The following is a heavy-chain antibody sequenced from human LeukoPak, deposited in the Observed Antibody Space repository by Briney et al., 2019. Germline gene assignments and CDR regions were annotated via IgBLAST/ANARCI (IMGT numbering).Heavy chain of an antibody. CDR3: ARAGQWLASFDY. V-gene: IGHV4-34*01. Sequence: SETPSLTCAVYGGSFSGYYWSWIRQPPGKGLEWIGEINHSGSTNYNPSLKSRVTISVDTSKNQFSLKLSSVTAADTAVYYCARAGQWLASFDYWGQGTLVTVSS. CDR1: GGSFSGYY. J-gene: IGHJ4*02. CDR2: INHSGST. D-gene: IGHD6-19*01.